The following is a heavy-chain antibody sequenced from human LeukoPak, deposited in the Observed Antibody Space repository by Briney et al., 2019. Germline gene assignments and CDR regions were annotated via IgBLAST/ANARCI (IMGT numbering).Heavy chain of an antibody. CDR3: ARGLGYYYDSSGYPNWYFDL. J-gene: IGHJ2*01. CDR2: IYYSGST. V-gene: IGHV4-39*01. Sequence: SETLSLTCTVSGGSISSSSYYWGWIRQPPGKGLEWIGSIYYSGSTYYNPSLKSRVTISVDTSKNQFSLKLSSVTAADTAVYYCARGLGYYYDSSGYPNWYFDLWGRGTLVTVSS. D-gene: IGHD3-22*01. CDR1: GGSISSSSYY.